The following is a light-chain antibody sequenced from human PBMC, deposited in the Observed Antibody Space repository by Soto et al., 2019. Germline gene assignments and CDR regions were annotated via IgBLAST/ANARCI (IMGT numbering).Light chain of an antibody. CDR1: QSLLHTNGYNY. CDR2: LGS. Sequence: EIVMTQSPLSLPVTPGEAASISCRSSQSLLHTNGYNYLDWYLQRPGHSPQLLIYLGSNRASGVPDRFSAIESGTDFTLKISRIEAGELGVYYCMQALQTPVTFGQGTRLEMK. CDR3: MQALQTPVT. V-gene: IGKV2-28*01. J-gene: IGKJ5*01.